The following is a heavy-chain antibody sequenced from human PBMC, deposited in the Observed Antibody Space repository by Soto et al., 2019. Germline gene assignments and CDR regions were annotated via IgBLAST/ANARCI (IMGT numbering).Heavy chain of an antibody. J-gene: IGHJ4*02. D-gene: IGHD5-12*01. CDR1: GFTFSSYA. CDR2: ISSNGGST. CDR3: AKDPSPSGYEHFDY. V-gene: IGHV3-64*04. Sequence: GGSLRLSCAASGFTFSSYAMHWVRQAPGKGLEYVSAISSNGGSTYYADSVKGRFTISRDNSKNTLYLQMNSLRAEDTAVYYCAKDPSPSGYEHFDYWGQGTLVTVSS.